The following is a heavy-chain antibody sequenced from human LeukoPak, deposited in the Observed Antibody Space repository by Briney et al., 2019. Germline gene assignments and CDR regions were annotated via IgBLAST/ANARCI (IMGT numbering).Heavy chain of an antibody. CDR3: ATAGHKGGHFRYFHY. CDR1: GYSFNDYY. V-gene: IGHV1-69-2*01. CDR2: VDPEDAGT. D-gene: IGHD2/OR15-2a*01. J-gene: IGHJ4*02. Sequence: ASVKVSCKASGYSFNDYYIHWVQLAPGKGFAWMGRVDPEDAGTIYARNFQDRVTITADSSTDTVYMELSSLRSEDTATYYCATAGHKGGHFRYFHYWGQGTLVTVSS.